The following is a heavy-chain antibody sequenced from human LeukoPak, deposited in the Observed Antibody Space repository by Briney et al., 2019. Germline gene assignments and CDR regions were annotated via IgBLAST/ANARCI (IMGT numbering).Heavy chain of an antibody. Sequence: ASVKVSCKASGYTFTNYGVSWVRQAPGQGLEWMGWISGYNGYTNYAQKFQFRVTMTTDTSTSTAYMELRSLTSDDTAVYYCATRGALYDSGAFDIWGQGTMVTVSS. J-gene: IGHJ3*02. CDR1: GYTFTNYG. CDR3: ATRGALYDSGAFDI. D-gene: IGHD3-22*01. CDR2: ISGYNGYT. V-gene: IGHV1-18*01.